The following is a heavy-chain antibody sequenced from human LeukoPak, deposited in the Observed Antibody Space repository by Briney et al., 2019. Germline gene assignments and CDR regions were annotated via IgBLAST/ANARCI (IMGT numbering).Heavy chain of an antibody. CDR2: ISGSGGST. V-gene: IGHV3-23*01. CDR1: GFTFSSYA. J-gene: IGHJ4*02. D-gene: IGHD6-19*01. Sequence: GGSLRLSCAASGFTFSSYAMSWVRQAPGKGLEWVSAISGSGGSTYYADSVKGRFTISRDNSKNTLYLRMNSLRAEDTAVYYCARDPSSGWYGDYWGQGTLVTVSS. CDR3: ARDPSSGWYGDY.